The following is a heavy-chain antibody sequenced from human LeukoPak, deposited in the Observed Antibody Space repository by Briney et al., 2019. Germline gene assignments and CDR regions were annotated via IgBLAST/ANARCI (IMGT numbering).Heavy chain of an antibody. CDR3: ARLGYYCSGGSCYLAYFEY. Sequence: GGSLRLSCAASGFTFSSYAMSWVRQAPGKGLEWVSAISGSGGSTYYADSVKGRFTISRDNSKNSLYLQMNSLRAEDTAVYYCARLGYYCSGGSCYLAYFEYWGQGTLVTVSS. V-gene: IGHV3-23*01. CDR2: ISGSGGST. D-gene: IGHD2-15*01. CDR1: GFTFSSYA. J-gene: IGHJ4*02.